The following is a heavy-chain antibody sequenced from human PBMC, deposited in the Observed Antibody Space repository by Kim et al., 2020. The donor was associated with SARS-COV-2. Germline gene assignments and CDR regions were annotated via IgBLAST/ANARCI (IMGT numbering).Heavy chain of an antibody. V-gene: IGHV4-61*03. D-gene: IGHD6-19*01. CDR3: ARVVVSGVGAFDI. J-gene: IGHJ3*02. Sequence: YHPTLKSGITISVDTHNNHCYLKLSSLTAADTAVYYCARVVVSGVGAFDIWGQGTMVTVSS.